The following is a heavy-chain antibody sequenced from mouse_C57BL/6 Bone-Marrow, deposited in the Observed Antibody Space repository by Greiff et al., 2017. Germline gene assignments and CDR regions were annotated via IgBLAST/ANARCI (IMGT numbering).Heavy chain of an antibody. CDR2: ISSGGSYT. V-gene: IGHV5-6*01. Sequence: EVQLMESGGDLVKPGGSLKLSCAASGFTFSSYGMSWVRQTPDKRLEWVATISSGGSYTYYPDSVKGRFTISRDNAKNTLYLQMSSLKSEDTAMYYCARYSNLAWFAYWGQGTLVTVSA. CDR1: GFTFSSYG. D-gene: IGHD2-5*01. J-gene: IGHJ3*01. CDR3: ARYSNLAWFAY.